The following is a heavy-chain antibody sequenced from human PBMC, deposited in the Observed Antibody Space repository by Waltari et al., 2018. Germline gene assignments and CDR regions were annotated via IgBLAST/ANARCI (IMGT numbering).Heavy chain of an antibody. V-gene: IGHV4-39*01. Sequence: QLQLQESGPGLVKPSETLSLTCTVSGGSISSIRYYWGGIRQPPGKGLEWIGSIYYSGSTYYNPSLKSRVTISVDTSKNQFSLKLSSVTAADTAVYYCASTVYYDSSGWTYYFDYWGQGTLVTVSS. CDR3: ASTVYYDSSGWTYYFDY. D-gene: IGHD3-22*01. CDR2: IYYSGST. J-gene: IGHJ4*02. CDR1: GGSISSIRYY.